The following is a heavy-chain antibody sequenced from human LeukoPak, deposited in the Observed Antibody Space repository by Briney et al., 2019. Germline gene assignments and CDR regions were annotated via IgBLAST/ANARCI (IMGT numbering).Heavy chain of an antibody. V-gene: IGHV3-9*01. Sequence: GGSLRLSCAASGFTFDDYAMHWVRHAPGKGLEWVSGISWNSGSIGYADSVKGRFTISRDDSKNTLYLQMNSLRAEDTAVYYCARRAGAYSHPYDYWGQGTLVTVSS. D-gene: IGHD4/OR15-4a*01. J-gene: IGHJ4*02. CDR3: ARRAGAYSHPYDY. CDR2: ISWNSGSI. CDR1: GFTFDDYA.